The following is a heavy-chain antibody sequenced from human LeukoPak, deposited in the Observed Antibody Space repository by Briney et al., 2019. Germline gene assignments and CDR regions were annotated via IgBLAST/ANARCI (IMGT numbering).Heavy chain of an antibody. D-gene: IGHD1-26*01. CDR2: ISSSGSTI. V-gene: IGHV3-48*04. CDR1: GFTFSSYS. CDR3: ARDPYSGSYGDYYYYYMDV. Sequence: GGSLRLSCAASGFTFSSYSMNWVRQAPGKGLEWVSYISSSGSTIYYAGSVKGRFTISRDNAKNSLYLQMNSLRAEDTAVYYCARDPYSGSYGDYYYYYMDVWGKGTTVTISS. J-gene: IGHJ6*03.